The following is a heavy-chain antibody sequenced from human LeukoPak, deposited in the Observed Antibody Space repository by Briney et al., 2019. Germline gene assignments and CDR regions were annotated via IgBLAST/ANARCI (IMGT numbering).Heavy chain of an antibody. CDR2: TSSSSSTI. Sequence: GGSLRLSCAASGFTFSSYSMNWVRQAPGKGLEWVSYTSSSSSTIYYADSVKGRFTISRDNAKNSLYLQMNSLRAEDTAVYYCAREQNYYDSSGSLGYWGQGTPVTVSS. D-gene: IGHD3-22*01. V-gene: IGHV3-48*01. CDR1: GFTFSSYS. J-gene: IGHJ4*02. CDR3: AREQNYYDSSGSLGY.